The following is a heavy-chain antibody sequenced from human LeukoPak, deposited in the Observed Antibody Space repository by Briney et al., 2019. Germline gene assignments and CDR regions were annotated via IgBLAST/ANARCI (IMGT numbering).Heavy chain of an antibody. CDR3: ARVWGYCTNGVCHHDAFDI. CDR2: ISAYNGNT. Sequence: APVKVSCKASGYTFTSYGISWVRQAPGQGLEWMGWISAYNGNTNYAQKLQGRVTMTTDTSTSTAYMELRSLRSDDTAVYYCARVWGYCTNGVCHHDAFDIWGQGTMVTVSS. J-gene: IGHJ3*02. CDR1: GYTFTSYG. D-gene: IGHD2-8*01. V-gene: IGHV1-18*01.